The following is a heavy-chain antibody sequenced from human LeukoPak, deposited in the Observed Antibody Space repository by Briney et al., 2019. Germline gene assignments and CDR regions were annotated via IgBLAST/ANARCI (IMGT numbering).Heavy chain of an antibody. J-gene: IGHJ6*03. CDR3: ARENVDLSYYYYMDV. Sequence: PGGSLRLSCAASGFTFDDFGMSWVRQAPGKGLEWVSIINWNAASTSYADSVKGRFTISRDNAKNSLYLQMNSLRAEDTALYYCARENVDLSYYYYMDVWGKGTTVTVSS. CDR1: GFTFDDFG. CDR2: INWNAAST. D-gene: IGHD3-10*02. V-gene: IGHV3-20*04.